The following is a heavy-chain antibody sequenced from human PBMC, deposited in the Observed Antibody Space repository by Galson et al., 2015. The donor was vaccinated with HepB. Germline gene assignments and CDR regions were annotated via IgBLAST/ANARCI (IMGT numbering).Heavy chain of an antibody. CDR2: INGRAEKT. D-gene: IGHD3-3*01. CDR3: AKGTRHRFLEGRIFDY. CDR1: GITFDIYA. V-gene: IGHV3-23*01. Sequence: SLRLSCAVSGITFDIYAMSWVRQAPGKGLEWVSSINGRAEKTYYADSVKGRFTISRDNSQNTMYLQMNSLRADDTAVDYCAKGTRHRFLEGRIFDYWGQGTLVTVSS. J-gene: IGHJ4*02.